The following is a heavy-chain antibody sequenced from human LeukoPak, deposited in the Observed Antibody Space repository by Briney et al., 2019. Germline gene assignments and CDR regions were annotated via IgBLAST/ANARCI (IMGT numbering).Heavy chain of an antibody. V-gene: IGHV4-34*01. CDR1: GGSFSGYY. CDR2: INHSGST. CDR3: ARHRGITIFRGFDP. Sequence: SETLSLTCAVYGGSFSGYYWSWIRQPPGKGLEWIGEINHSGSTNYNPSLKSRVTISVDTSKNQFSLKLSSVTAADTAVYYCARHRGITIFRGFDPWGQGTLVTVSS. J-gene: IGHJ5*02. D-gene: IGHD3-9*01.